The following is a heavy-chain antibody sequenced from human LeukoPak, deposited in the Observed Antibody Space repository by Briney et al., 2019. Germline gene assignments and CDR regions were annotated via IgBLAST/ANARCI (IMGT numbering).Heavy chain of an antibody. J-gene: IGHJ6*02. D-gene: IGHD1-7*01. CDR2: ISYDGSNK. Sequence: GRSLRLSCAASGFTFSSYAMHWVRQAPGKGLEWVAVISYDGSNKYYADSVKGRFTISRDNSKNTLYLQMNSLRAEDTAVYYCARDNWNYVGYYYYGMDVWGQGTTVTVSS. CDR1: GFTFSSYA. CDR3: ARDNWNYVGYYYYGMDV. V-gene: IGHV3-30*04.